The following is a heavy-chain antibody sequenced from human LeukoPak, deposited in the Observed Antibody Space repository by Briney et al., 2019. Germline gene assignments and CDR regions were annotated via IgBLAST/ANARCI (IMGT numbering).Heavy chain of an antibody. CDR3: ARDDY. V-gene: IGHV1-8*02. CDR2: MNPYTGKT. Sequence: GASVKVSCKTSGYTFTNFDINWVRQATGQGLEWLGWMNPYTGKTGYAQKFQGRVTMTRNTSISTAYMELSSLRSEDTAVYYCARDDYWGQGTLVTVSS. CDR1: GYTFTNFD. J-gene: IGHJ4*02.